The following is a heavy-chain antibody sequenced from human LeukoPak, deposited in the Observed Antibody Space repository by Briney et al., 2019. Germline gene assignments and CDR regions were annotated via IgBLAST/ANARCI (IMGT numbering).Heavy chain of an antibody. CDR1: GFTFGSYA. CDR2: ISSNGGST. Sequence: PGGSLRLSCAASGFTFGSYAMHWVRQAPGKGLEYVSAISSNGGSTYYANSVKGRFTISRDNSKNTLYLQMGSLRAEDMAVYYCARVQRIVGATNYYYYYYMDVWGKGTTVTISS. D-gene: IGHD1-26*01. CDR3: ARVQRIVGATNYYYYYYMDV. J-gene: IGHJ6*03. V-gene: IGHV3-64*01.